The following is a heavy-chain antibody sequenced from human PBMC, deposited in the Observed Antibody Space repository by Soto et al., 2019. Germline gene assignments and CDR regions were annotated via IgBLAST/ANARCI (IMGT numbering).Heavy chain of an antibody. CDR2: INPSGGST. CDR1: GYTFTSYY. V-gene: IGHV1-46*03. J-gene: IGHJ4*02. D-gene: IGHD6-25*01. Sequence: ASVKVSCKASGYTFTSYYMHWVRQAPGQGLEWMGIINPSGGSTSYAQKFQGRVTMTRDTSTSTVYMELSSLRSEDTAVYYCACLYSSGRSHFYDWGKGTLVPVAS. CDR3: ACLYSSGRSHFYD.